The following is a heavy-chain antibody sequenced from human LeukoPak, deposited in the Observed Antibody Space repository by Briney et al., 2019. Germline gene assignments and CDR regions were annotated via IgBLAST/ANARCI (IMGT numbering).Heavy chain of an antibody. CDR3: ARGRIAAPPYYYYGMDV. CDR1: GYTFTGYY. Sequence: ASVTVSCKASGYTFTGYYMHWVRQAPGQGLEWMGRINPNSGGTNYAQKFQGRVTMTRDTSISTAYMELSRLRSDDTAVYYCARGRIAAPPYYYYGMDVWGQGTTVTVSS. V-gene: IGHV1-2*06. CDR2: INPNSGGT. D-gene: IGHD6-13*01. J-gene: IGHJ6*02.